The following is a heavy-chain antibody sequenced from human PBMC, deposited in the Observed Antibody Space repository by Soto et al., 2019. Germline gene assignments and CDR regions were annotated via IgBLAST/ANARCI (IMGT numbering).Heavy chain of an antibody. D-gene: IGHD2-15*01. Sequence: DVQLLESGGGLVQPEGSLSLSCAASGFTFSSYAMGWVRQGPGKGLEWVAVVSIGGSTLYADSVRGRFTISRDNSKNTLSLQMNSLTAEDTAVYFCAKRRGAGGHFDYWGQGALVTVSS. CDR1: GFTFSSYA. V-gene: IGHV3-23*01. J-gene: IGHJ4*02. CDR2: VSIGGST. CDR3: AKRRGAGGHFDY.